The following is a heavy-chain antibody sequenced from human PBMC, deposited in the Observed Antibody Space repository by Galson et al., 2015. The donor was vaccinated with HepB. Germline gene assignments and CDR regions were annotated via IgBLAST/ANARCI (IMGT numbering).Heavy chain of an antibody. Sequence: QSGAEVKKPGESLKISCKGSGYNFTNYWIGWVRQMPGKGLEWMGIIYPADSDTRYSPSFQGQVTISADKSINTAFLQWSSLKASDTAMYYCARHPQRSEGDYWGQGTLVAVSS. CDR3: ARHPQRSEGDY. J-gene: IGHJ4*02. CDR2: IYPADSDT. CDR1: GYNFTNYW. V-gene: IGHV5-51*01.